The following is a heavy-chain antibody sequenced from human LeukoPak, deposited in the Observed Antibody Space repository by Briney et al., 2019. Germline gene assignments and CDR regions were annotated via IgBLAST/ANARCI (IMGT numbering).Heavy chain of an antibody. D-gene: IGHD1-26*01. Sequence: KASQTLSLTCAISGDSVSSNSATWNWIRQSPSRGLEWLGRTYYRSKWYNDYAVSVQSRITINPDTSKNQFSLQLNSVTPEDTAVYYCASPIPPYRGGVDYWGQGTLVTVSS. CDR2: TYYRSKWYN. V-gene: IGHV6-1*01. CDR1: GDSVSSNSAT. J-gene: IGHJ4*02. CDR3: ASPIPPYRGGVDY.